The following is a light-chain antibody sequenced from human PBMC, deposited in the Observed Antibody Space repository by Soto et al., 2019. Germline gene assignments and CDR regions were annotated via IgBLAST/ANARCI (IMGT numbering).Light chain of an antibody. CDR3: MQATQAYA. CDR1: QSLVHSDGNTY. CDR2: LIS. V-gene: IGKV2-24*01. Sequence: DIVMTQTPLSSPVTLGQPASISCRSSQSLVHSDGNTYLSWLQQRPGQPPRLLIYLISNRFSGVPDRVSGSGSETDFTLKISRVEAEDVGVYDGMQATQAYAFGQGTKLEIK. J-gene: IGKJ2*01.